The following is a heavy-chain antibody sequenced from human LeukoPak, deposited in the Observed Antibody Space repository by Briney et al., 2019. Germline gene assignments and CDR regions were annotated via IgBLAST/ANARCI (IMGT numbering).Heavy chain of an antibody. CDR2: MSPDSDGT. D-gene: IGHD2-15*01. Sequence: GASVKVSCTASGNSFTGYYVRWVRQAPGQGLEWMGWMSPDSDGTNFAQNFQGRVSTTRDTSIRTVYLELRSLRADDTAVYYCANQEGIGAPGAWFDNWGQGTLVTVSS. CDR3: ANQEGIGAPGAWFDN. J-gene: IGHJ4*02. CDR1: GNSFTGYY. V-gene: IGHV1-2*02.